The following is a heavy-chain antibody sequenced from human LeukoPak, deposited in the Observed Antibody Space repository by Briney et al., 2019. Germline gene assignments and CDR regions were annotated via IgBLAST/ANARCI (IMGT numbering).Heavy chain of an antibody. CDR1: GFTFSSYA. Sequence: GGSLRLSCAASGFTFSSYAMSWVRQAPGKGLEWVSTISGSGGSTYYADSVKGRFTISRDNSKNTLYLQMNSLRAEDTAVYYCTKVRSGSSNWALRVFDYWGQGALVTVSS. D-gene: IGHD4-11*01. J-gene: IGHJ4*02. CDR3: TKVRSGSSNWALRVFDY. CDR2: ISGSGGST. V-gene: IGHV3-23*01.